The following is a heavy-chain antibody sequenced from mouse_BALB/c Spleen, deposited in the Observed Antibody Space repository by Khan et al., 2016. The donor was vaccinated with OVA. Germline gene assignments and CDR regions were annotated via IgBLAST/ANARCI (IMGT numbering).Heavy chain of an antibody. V-gene: IGHV2-6-1*01. Sequence: QVQLKESGPGLVAPSQSLSITCTISGFSLPNYGVPWVRQPPGKGLEWLVVIWSDGSTNYHSALKSILAITKDNSHRQVFLKMNSLQTDDTAIYFCARQPYHHYNVMDYWGQGNSVTVSS. D-gene: IGHD2-10*01. J-gene: IGHJ4*01. CDR3: ARQPYHHYNVMDY. CDR2: IWSDGST. CDR1: GFSLPNYG.